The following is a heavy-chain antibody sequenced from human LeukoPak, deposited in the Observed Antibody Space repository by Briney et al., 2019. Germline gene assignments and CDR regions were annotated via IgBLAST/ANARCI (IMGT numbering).Heavy chain of an antibody. CDR1: GGTFSSYA. D-gene: IGHD1-20*01. Sequence: ASVKVSCKASGGTFSSYAISWVRQAPGQGPEWMGGIIPIFGTANYAQKFQGRVTITADESTSTAYMELSSLRSEDTAVYYCAREGGITGTTPDWAFDYWGQGTLVTVSS. J-gene: IGHJ4*02. CDR3: AREGGITGTTPDWAFDY. CDR2: IIPIFGTA. V-gene: IGHV1-69*13.